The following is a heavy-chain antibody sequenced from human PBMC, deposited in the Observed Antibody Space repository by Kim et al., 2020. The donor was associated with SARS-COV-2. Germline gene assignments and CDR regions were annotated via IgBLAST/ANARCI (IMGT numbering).Heavy chain of an antibody. Sequence: GGSLRLSCAASGFTFSSYSMNWVRQAPGKGLEWVSSISSSSSYIYYADSVKGRFTISRDNAKNSLYLQMNSLRAEDTAVYYCARMYKRGVGVLLWFGGYFDYWGQGTLVTVSS. CDR3: ARMYKRGVGVLLWFGGYFDY. V-gene: IGHV3-21*01. J-gene: IGHJ4*02. D-gene: IGHD3-10*01. CDR1: GFTFSSYS. CDR2: ISSSSSYI.